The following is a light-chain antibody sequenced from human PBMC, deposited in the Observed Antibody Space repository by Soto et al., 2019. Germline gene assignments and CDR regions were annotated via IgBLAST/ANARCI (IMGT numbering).Light chain of an antibody. Sequence: EIVLTQSPATLSLSPGERAALSCRASQSVSSYLGWYQQKPGQAPRLLIYDASKRATGIPARFSGSGSGTDFILTISSLEPEDFAVYCCQQRSNWPSTFGGGTKVEI. CDR3: QQRSNWPST. CDR1: QSVSSY. J-gene: IGKJ4*01. V-gene: IGKV3-11*01. CDR2: DAS.